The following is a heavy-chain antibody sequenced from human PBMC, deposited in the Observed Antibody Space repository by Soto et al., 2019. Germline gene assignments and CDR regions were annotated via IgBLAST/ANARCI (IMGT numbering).Heavy chain of an antibody. D-gene: IGHD4-17*01. CDR3: ARADYGDYEYFGMDV. Sequence: PGGSLRLSCAASGFTFSSYWMSWVRQAPGKGLEWVANIKQDGSEKYYVDSAKGRFTISRDNAKSSLYLQMNSLRAEDTAVYYCARADYGDYEYFGMDVWGQGTTVTVSS. CDR2: IKQDGSEK. V-gene: IGHV3-7*01. J-gene: IGHJ6*02. CDR1: GFTFSSYW.